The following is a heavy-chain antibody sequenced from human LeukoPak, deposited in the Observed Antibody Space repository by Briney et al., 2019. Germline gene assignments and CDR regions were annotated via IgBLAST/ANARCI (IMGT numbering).Heavy chain of an antibody. Sequence: PVASVKVSCKASGYTFTGYYMHWVRQAPGQGLEWMGWINPNSGGTNYAQKFQGRVTMTRDTSISTAHMELSRLRSDDTAVYYCAREFAGTGDHWGQGTLVTVSS. J-gene: IGHJ4*02. CDR3: AREFAGTGDH. V-gene: IGHV1-2*02. CDR2: INPNSGGT. D-gene: IGHD6-13*01. CDR1: GYTFTGYY.